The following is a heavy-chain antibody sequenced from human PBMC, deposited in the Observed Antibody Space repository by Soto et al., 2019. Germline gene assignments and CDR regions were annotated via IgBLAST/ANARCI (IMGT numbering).Heavy chain of an antibody. Sequence: EVQLLESGGGLVQPGGSLRLSCAAPGFTFSSYAISWVRQAPGKGLEWVSAISGSGGSTYYADSVKGRFTISRDNSKNTLYLQMNSLRAEDTAVYYCAKVSSIGPVRGDYFDYWGQGTLVTVSS. CDR2: ISGSGGST. CDR3: AKVSSIGPVRGDYFDY. V-gene: IGHV3-23*01. J-gene: IGHJ4*02. CDR1: GFTFSSYA. D-gene: IGHD6-19*01.